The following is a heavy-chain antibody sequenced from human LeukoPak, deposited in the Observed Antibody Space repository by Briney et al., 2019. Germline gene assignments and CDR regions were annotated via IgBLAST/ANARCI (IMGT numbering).Heavy chain of an antibody. D-gene: IGHD3-22*01. Sequence: ASVKVSCKASGYTFTSYGISWVRQAPGQGLEWMGWINPSSGGTNYVQKFQGRVTLTRDTSISTVFMELSSLRSDDTAVYYCARGNFHSSVHGFEGNWFDPWGQGTLVTVSS. CDR3: ARGNFHSSVHGFEGNWFDP. CDR1: GYTFTSYG. CDR2: INPSSGGT. J-gene: IGHJ5*02. V-gene: IGHV1-2*02.